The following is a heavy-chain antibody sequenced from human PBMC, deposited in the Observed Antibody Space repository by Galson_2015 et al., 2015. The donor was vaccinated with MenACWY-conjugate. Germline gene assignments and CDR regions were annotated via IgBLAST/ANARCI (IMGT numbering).Heavy chain of an antibody. CDR2: IGTKDTEM. CDR1: GFSFNAYS. CDR3: GRPHSPSHYCVDY. D-gene: IGHD2-21*01. J-gene: IGHJ4*02. Sequence: PRLSCAASGFSFNAYSMNWVRQAPGKGLEWVSWIGTKDTEMQYMDSVKGRFSISRDNAKNSLYLEMNSLRDEDTAVYYCGRPHSPSHYCVDYWGRGTLVTVSS. V-gene: IGHV3-48*02.